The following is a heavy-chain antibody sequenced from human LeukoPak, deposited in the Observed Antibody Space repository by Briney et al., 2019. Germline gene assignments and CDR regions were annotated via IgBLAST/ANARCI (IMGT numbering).Heavy chain of an antibody. Sequence: PGGSLRLSCAASGFSVTSNYMSWVRQPPGKGLEWVSSISSSSSYIYYADSVKGRFTISRDNAKNSLYLQMNSLRAEDTAVYYCAELGITMIGGVWGKGTTVTISS. D-gene: IGHD3-10*02. CDR3: AELGITMIGGV. CDR1: GFSVTSNY. J-gene: IGHJ6*04. V-gene: IGHV3-21*01. CDR2: ISSSSSYI.